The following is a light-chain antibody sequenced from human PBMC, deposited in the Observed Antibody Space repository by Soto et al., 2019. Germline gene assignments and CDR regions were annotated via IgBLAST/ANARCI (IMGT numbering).Light chain of an antibody. CDR3: SSYTSRSTLGV. V-gene: IGLV2-14*01. CDR1: SSDVGGYNY. CDR2: EVT. J-gene: IGLJ1*01. Sequence: QSAQTQPASVSGSPGQSITISCTGTSSDVGGYNYVSWYQQHPDKAPKLIIYEVTNRPSGVSNRFSGSKSGNTASLTISGLQAEDDADYYCSSYTSRSTLGVFGTGTKLTVL.